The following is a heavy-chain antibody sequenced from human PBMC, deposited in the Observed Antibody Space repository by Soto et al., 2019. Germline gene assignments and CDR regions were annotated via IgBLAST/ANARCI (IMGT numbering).Heavy chain of an antibody. J-gene: IGHJ4*02. Sequence: QVTLKESGPVLVKPTETLTLTCSVSGVSLSTVRMGVSWIRQPPGKALEWLAHIYSNDEKSYSTSLKSRLTSSKDTSKSQVVLTMTNMDPVDTATYSCAQIRDGYNVDYWSQGTLVTVSS. V-gene: IGHV2-26*01. D-gene: IGHD5-12*01. CDR3: AQIRDGYNVDY. CDR2: IYSNDEK. CDR1: GVSLSTVRMG.